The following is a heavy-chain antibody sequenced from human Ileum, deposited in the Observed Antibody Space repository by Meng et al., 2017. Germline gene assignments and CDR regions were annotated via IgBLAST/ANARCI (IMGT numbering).Heavy chain of an antibody. Sequence: GSLRLSCTVSGHSISSNYHGGWIRQSPGKGLEWIGIIHHSGITYYNLSLKSRVTISIDSSKNHFSLRLTSVTAADTAVYYCATYTSGSYVDYWGQGTLVTVSS. CDR2: IHHSGIT. V-gene: IGHV4-38-2*02. J-gene: IGHJ4*02. D-gene: IGHD3-10*01. CDR1: GHSISSNYH. CDR3: ATYTSGSYVDY.